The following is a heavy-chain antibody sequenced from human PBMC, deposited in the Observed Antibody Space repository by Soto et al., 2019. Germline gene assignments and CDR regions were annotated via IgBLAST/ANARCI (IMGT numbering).Heavy chain of an antibody. V-gene: IGHV3-64D*06. CDR2: STYTGDTP. CDR3: VKDYSHGRFPDY. D-gene: IGHD1-26*01. CDR1: GFAFRASS. J-gene: IGHJ4*02. Sequence: EVQLVESGGGLVRPGWSLRLSCSASGFAFRASSMHWVRQAPGRGLEQLGTSTYTGDTPYYADSVKGRFTISRDNSQSTLYLQMSSLRPEDTGVYFCVKDYSHGRFPDYWGQGALVNVSS.